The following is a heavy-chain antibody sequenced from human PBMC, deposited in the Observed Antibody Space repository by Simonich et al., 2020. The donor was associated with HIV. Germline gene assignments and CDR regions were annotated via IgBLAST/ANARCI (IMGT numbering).Heavy chain of an antibody. CDR1: GGSFSGYY. Sequence: QVQLQQWGAGLLKPSETLSLTCAVYGGSFSGYYWSWIRQPPGKGLEWIGETNHSGSPNYNPSLKSRVTISVDTSKNQFSLKLSSVTAADTAVYYCARRHPTTVTTPYFDYWGQGTLVTVSS. J-gene: IGHJ4*02. D-gene: IGHD4-17*01. V-gene: IGHV4-34*01. CDR3: ARRHPTTVTTPYFDY. CDR2: TNHSGSP.